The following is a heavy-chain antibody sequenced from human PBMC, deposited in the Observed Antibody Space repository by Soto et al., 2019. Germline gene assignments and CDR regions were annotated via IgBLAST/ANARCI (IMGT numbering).Heavy chain of an antibody. CDR1: GGSFSGYY. CDR3: ARGKYYDILTGYYTYYYYYGMDV. V-gene: IGHV4-34*01. CDR2: INHSGST. J-gene: IGHJ6*02. D-gene: IGHD3-9*01. Sequence: TLSLTCAVYGGSFSGYYWSWIRQPPGKGLEWIGEINHSGSTNYNPSLKSRVTISVDTSKNQFSLKLSSVTAADAAVYYCARGKYYDILTGYYTYYYYYGMDVWGQGTTVTVSS.